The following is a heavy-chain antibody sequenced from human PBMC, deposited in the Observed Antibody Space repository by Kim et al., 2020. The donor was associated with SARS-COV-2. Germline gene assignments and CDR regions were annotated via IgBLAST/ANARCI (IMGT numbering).Heavy chain of an antibody. CDR2: ISSSSSYI. V-gene: IGHV3-21*01. Sequence: GVSLRLSCAASGFTFSSYSMNWVRQAPGKGLEWVSSISSSSSYIYYADSVKGRFTISRDNAKNSLYLQMNSLRAEDTAVYYCARDRSRITIFGVEPGHMDVGGEGSTVTVSS. CDR3: ARDRSRITIFGVEPGHMDV. CDR1: GFTFSSYS. J-gene: IGHJ6*04. D-gene: IGHD3-3*01.